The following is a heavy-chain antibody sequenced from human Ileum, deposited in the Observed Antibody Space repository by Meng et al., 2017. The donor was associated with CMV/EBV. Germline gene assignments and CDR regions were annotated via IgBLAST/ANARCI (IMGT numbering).Heavy chain of an antibody. CDR1: GGSTTSSTYY. D-gene: IGHD3-3*01. Sequence: QLHLQESGPGLVKPSEPLSLTCTASGGSTTSSTYYWGWIRQPPGKGLEWIGSVYYSGTTYYNPSLKRRVNMSIDTSKNRFSLKLSSATAADTAVYYCARNVGFYSSQIAYWGQGALVTVSS. V-gene: IGHV4-39*07. CDR2: VYYSGTT. CDR3: ARNVGFYSSQIAY. J-gene: IGHJ4*02.